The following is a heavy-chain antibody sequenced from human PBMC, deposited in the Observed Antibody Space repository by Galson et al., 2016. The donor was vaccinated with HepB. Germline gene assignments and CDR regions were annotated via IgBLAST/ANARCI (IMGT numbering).Heavy chain of an antibody. J-gene: IGHJ4*02. CDR3: ARGPNNYDY. CDR2: IYYSGTT. CDR1: GGFIRNYY. Sequence: LSLTCTVSGGFIRNYYWSWIRQPPGKGLEWIAYIYYSGTTNYNPSLKSRVTMSVDTSKDQFSLKLSSVTAADSAIYYCARGPNNYDYWGQGTLVTVSS. V-gene: IGHV4-59*01.